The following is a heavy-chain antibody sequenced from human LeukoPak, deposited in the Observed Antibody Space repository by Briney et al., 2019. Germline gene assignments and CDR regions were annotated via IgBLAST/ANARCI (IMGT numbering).Heavy chain of an antibody. D-gene: IGHD6-19*01. J-gene: IGHJ4*02. V-gene: IGHV4-59*01. CDR1: GDSSRSYY. CDR2: IFYSGST. CDR3: ARGGSGPYLRLDD. Sequence: SETLSLTCTVSGDSSRSYYWSWLRQSPGKGREWVGYIFYSGSTNYSPSLKSRVTISVYTSKNQCTLKLSSVTAADTAVYYCARGGSGPYLRLDDCGQGSLVTVSS.